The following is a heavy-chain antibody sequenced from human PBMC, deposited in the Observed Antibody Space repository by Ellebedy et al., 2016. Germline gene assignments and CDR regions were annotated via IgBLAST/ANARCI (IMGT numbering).Heavy chain of an antibody. Sequence: GGSLRLSXAASGFTFRSYAMHWVRQAPGKGLEWVAVTSHDGNRKEFGDSVRGRSTISRDNFKNTLYLQMNNLRGEDTATYYCAKGFYDKYNYGMDVWGRGTTVTVSS. CDR1: GFTFRSYA. D-gene: IGHD3-22*01. V-gene: IGHV3-30*18. CDR3: AKGFYDKYNYGMDV. CDR2: TSHDGNRK. J-gene: IGHJ6*02.